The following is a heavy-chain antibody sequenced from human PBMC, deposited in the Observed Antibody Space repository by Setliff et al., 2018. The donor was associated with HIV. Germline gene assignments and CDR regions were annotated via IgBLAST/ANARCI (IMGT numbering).Heavy chain of an antibody. Sequence: PGGSLRLSCAASGFTFRKYAMNWIRQAPGKGLEWVAIIYAGGSSKYYSDSVKARFTISRDDSKNMTFLQMSNLRPEDTAVYSCAKDPTQVDGDYSSLYIDHWGLGTLVTV. CDR2: IYAGGSSK. V-gene: IGHV3-23*03. CDR1: GFTFRKYA. D-gene: IGHD4-17*01. J-gene: IGHJ4*02. CDR3: AKDPTQVDGDYSSLYIDH.